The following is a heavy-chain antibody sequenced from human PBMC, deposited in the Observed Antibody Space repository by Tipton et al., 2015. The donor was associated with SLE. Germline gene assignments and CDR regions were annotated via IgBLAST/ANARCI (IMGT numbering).Heavy chain of an antibody. CDR3: ARDLTSKWYYY. CDR2: FHKSGNT. Sequence: TLSLTCTVSGGSSSSHYWSWIRQPPGKGLEWIGYFHKSGNTEYNPSLTSRVTISGDTSKNQFYLMLSSVTAADTAVYYCARDLTSKWYYYWGQGTLVTVSS. CDR1: GGSSSSHY. J-gene: IGHJ4*02. V-gene: IGHV4-4*08. D-gene: IGHD3-16*01.